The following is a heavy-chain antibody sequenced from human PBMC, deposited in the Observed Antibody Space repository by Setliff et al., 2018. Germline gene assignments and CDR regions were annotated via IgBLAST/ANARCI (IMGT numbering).Heavy chain of an antibody. CDR1: GGSISSGGYY. CDR2: IYYSGST. V-gene: IGHV4-31*03. Sequence: PSETLSLTCTVSGGSISSGGYYWSWIRQHPGKGLEWTGYIYYSGSTYYNPSLKSRVTISVGTSKNQFSLKLSSVTAADTAVYYCARDPLTTNRRRAFDIWGQGTMVTVSS. CDR3: ARDPLTTNRRRAFDI. D-gene: IGHD4-17*01. J-gene: IGHJ3*02.